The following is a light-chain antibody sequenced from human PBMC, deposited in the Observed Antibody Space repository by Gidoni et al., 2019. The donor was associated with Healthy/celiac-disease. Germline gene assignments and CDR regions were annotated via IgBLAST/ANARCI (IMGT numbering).Light chain of an antibody. CDR3: MQSIQFPYT. V-gene: IGKV2D-29*01. CDR1: QRLLHSDGKTY. Sequence: DIVMTQTPLSLSVTPGQSASISCKFSQRLLHSDGKTYLYWYLQRPGRPPQLRIYEVFNRFSGVPDRVRASGSGTDFTLKISRVEAEDVGVYYCMQSIQFPYTFGQGTKLEIK. J-gene: IGKJ2*01. CDR2: EVF.